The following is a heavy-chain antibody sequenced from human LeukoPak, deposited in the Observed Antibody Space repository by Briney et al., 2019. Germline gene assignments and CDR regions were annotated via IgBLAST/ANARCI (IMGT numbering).Heavy chain of an antibody. CDR2: IYYSGST. Sequence: SETLSLTCTVSGGSISSYYWSWIRQPPGKGLEWIGYIYYSGSTNYNPSLKSRVTISVDTSKNQFSLKLSSVTAADTAVYYCASTPYSGYDLSVYYYYYMDVWGKGTTVTISS. CDR1: GGSISSYY. V-gene: IGHV4-59*01. J-gene: IGHJ6*03. D-gene: IGHD5-12*01. CDR3: ASTPYSGYDLSVYYYYYMDV.